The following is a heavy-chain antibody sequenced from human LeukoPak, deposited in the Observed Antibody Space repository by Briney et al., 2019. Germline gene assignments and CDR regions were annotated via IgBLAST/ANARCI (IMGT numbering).Heavy chain of an antibody. CDR1: GGSISSSSSYH. V-gene: IGHV4-39*07. Sequence: SETLSLTCTVSGGSISSSSSYHWGWVRQPPEKGLEWIGSFSYSGRTYYNPSLKSRVTISVDTSKNLFSLKLSSVTAADTAVYYCARGLRAYYYGMDVWGQGTTVTVSS. D-gene: IGHD6-19*01. CDR3: ARGLRAYYYGMDV. CDR2: FSYSGRT. J-gene: IGHJ6*02.